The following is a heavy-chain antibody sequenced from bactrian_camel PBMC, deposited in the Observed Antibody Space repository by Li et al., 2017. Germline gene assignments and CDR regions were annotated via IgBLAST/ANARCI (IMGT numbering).Heavy chain of an antibody. V-gene: IGHV3S9*01. CDR3: AMSFQLPCLGSDESAYDS. D-gene: IGHD4*01. Sequence: VKLVESGGGTVQIGGSLRLSCVNSTYPYSDYCIGWFRQIPDREREGVAGIESDGSTSYADSVKGRFTISQDNAKNAVYLQMDNLQPEDTAMYFCAMSFQLPCLGSDESAYDSWGQGTHVTVS. CDR2: IESDGST. J-gene: IGHJ6*01. CDR1: TYPYSDYC.